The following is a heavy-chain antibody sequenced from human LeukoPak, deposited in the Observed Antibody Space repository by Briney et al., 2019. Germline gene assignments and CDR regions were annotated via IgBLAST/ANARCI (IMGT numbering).Heavy chain of an antibody. V-gene: IGHV1-18*01. J-gene: IGHJ4*02. D-gene: IGHD3-22*01. Sequence: GASVQVSCKPSGYIFSHNGISWVRQAPGQGPEWMGWISAYNGDTNYAQNFQGRVTITRDTSASTAYMELSSLRSEDTAVYYCARENGYDRSLDYWGQGTLVTVSS. CDR1: GYIFSHNG. CDR2: ISAYNGDT. CDR3: ARENGYDRSLDY.